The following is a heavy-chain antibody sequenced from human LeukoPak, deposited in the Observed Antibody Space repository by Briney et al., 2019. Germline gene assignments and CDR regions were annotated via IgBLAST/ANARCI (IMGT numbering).Heavy chain of an antibody. J-gene: IGHJ4*02. D-gene: IGHD6-13*01. CDR2: ISWNSGSI. Sequence: GGSLRLSCAPSGFTFDDYAMHWVRQAPGKGLEWVSGISWNSGSIGYADSVKGRFTISRDNAKNSLYLQMNSLRAEDTALYYCAKDSSSSWYGGGFAYWGQGTLVTVSS. V-gene: IGHV3-9*01. CDR3: AKDSSSSWYGGGFAY. CDR1: GFTFDDYA.